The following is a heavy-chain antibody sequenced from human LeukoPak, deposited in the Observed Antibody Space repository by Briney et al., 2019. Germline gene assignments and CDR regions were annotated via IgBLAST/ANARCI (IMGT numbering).Heavy chain of an antibody. D-gene: IGHD6-19*01. V-gene: IGHV6-1*01. Sequence: SQTLSLTGAISGDSVSSNSAAWNWIRQSPSRGLEWLGRTYYRSKWYNDYAVSVKSRITINPDTSKNQFSLQLNSVPPEDTAVYYCARGAPPGIAVAVTNWFDPWGQGTLVTVSS. CDR3: ARGAPPGIAVAVTNWFDP. J-gene: IGHJ5*02. CDR2: TYYRSKWYN. CDR1: GDSVSSNSAA.